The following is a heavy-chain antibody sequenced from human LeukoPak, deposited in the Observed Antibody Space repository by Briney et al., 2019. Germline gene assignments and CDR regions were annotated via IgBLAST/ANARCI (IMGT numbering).Heavy chain of an antibody. CDR3: ARQLWNYFDY. J-gene: IGHJ4*02. Sequence: ASETLSLTCTVSAGSISSYYWSWIRQPPGKGLEWIGYIYYSGSTNYNPSLKSRVTISVDTSKNQFYLKLSSVTAADTAVYYCARQLWNYFDYWGQGTLVTVSS. D-gene: IGHD3-16*01. V-gene: IGHV4-59*08. CDR1: AGSISSYY. CDR2: IYYSGST.